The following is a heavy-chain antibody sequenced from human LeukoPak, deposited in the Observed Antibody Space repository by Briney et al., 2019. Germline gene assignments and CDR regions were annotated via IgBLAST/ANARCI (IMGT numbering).Heavy chain of an antibody. D-gene: IGHD4-17*01. CDR3: ARDNGDSSDY. CDR1: GFTFSSYA. CDR2: ISSGGSSI. Sequence: PGGSLRLSCAASGFTFSSYAMSWVRQAPGKGLEWISHISSGGSSIYYADSVKGRFTISRDNAKNSLYLQMNSLRAEDTAVYYCARDNGDSSDYWGQGTLVTVSS. J-gene: IGHJ4*02. V-gene: IGHV3-48*03.